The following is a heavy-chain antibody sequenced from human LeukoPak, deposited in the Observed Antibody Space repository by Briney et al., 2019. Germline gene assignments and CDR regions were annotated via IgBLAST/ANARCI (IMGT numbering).Heavy chain of an antibody. Sequence: GASVKVSCKASGYTFTSYDINWVRQATGQGLEWMGWMNPNSGNTGYAQKFQGRVTMTRNTSISTAYMELSSLRSEDTAVYYCARDRYMVAGAYYGMDVWGQGTTVTVSS. D-gene: IGHD1-1*01. J-gene: IGHJ6*02. CDR2: MNPNSGNT. CDR3: ARDRYMVAGAYYGMDV. CDR1: GYTFTSYD. V-gene: IGHV1-8*01.